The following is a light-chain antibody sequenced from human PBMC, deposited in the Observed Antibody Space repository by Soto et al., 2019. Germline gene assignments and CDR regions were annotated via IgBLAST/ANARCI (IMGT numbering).Light chain of an antibody. CDR3: GQYRSYSLM. CDR2: TAS. V-gene: IGKV1-5*03. J-gene: IGKJ1*01. CDR1: QTISSW. Sequence: DIQMTQSPSTLSASVGDRVTITCRASQTISSWLAWYQQKPGKAPKLLIYTASSVQSGVPPRFSGSGSGIVFTLAISSLQPDDFGAYYCGQYRSYSLMFGQGTKVEIK.